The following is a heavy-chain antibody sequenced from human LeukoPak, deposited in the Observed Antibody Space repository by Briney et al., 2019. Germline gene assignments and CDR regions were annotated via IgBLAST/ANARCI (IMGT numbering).Heavy chain of an antibody. V-gene: IGHV4-61*01. Sequence: SETLSLTCTVSGGSVRSDSNYWSWIRQPPGKGLEWIGYIYYSGSTNYNPSLKSRVTISVDTSKNQFSLKLSSVTAADTAVYYCARDLAAAGIAFDIWGQGTMVTVSS. CDR2: IYYSGST. CDR1: GGSVRSDSNY. CDR3: ARDLAAAGIAFDI. D-gene: IGHD6-13*01. J-gene: IGHJ3*02.